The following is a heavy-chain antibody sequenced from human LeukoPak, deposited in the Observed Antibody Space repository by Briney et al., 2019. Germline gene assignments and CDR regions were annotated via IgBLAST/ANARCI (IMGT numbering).Heavy chain of an antibody. CDR2: IYSGGST. CDR3: ARVDYGDYVVDSWYFDL. D-gene: IGHD4-17*01. Sequence: GGSLRLSCVASGFTFSSYGMIWVRQAPGKGLEWVSVIYSGGSTYYADSVKGRFTISRDNSKNTLYLQMNSLRAEDTAVYYCARVDYGDYVVDSWYFDLWGRGTLVTVSS. CDR1: GFTFSSYG. V-gene: IGHV3-66*01. J-gene: IGHJ2*01.